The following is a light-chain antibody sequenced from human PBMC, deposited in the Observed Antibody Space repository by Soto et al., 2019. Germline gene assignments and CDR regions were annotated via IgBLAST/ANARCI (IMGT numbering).Light chain of an antibody. V-gene: IGLV3-21*04. CDR2: YDS. CDR3: QVWDSSSDHLVV. Sequence: VLTQPPSVSVAPGKSARITCGGNNIGSKSVHWYQQKPGQAPVLVIYYDSDRPSGIPERFSGSNSGNTATLTISRVEAGDEADYYCQVWDSSSDHLVVFGGGTKLTVL. J-gene: IGLJ2*01. CDR1: NIGSKS.